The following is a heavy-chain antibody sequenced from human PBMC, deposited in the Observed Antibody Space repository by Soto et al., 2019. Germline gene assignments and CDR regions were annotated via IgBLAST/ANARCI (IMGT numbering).Heavy chain of an antibody. J-gene: IGHJ5*02. CDR1: GFTFSSYA. CDR2: ISYDGSNK. CDR3: SRSVSGSLAYNWFDP. Sequence: GGSLRLSCAASGFTFSSYAMHWVRQAPGKGLEWVAVISYDGSNKYYADSVKGRFTISRDNSKNTLYLQMNSLRAEDTAVYYCSRSVSGSLAYNWFDPWGQGTLVTVSS. D-gene: IGHD6-25*01. V-gene: IGHV3-30-3*01.